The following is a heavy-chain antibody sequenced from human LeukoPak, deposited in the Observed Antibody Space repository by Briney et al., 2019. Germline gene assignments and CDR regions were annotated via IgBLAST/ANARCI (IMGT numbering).Heavy chain of an antibody. CDR3: AKLVASSTQY. Sequence: GGSLRLSCAASGFTFSSYAMRWVGQAPGKGLEWVSAISASGGSTFYADSVKGRFTISRDNSKNTLYLQMNSLRAEDTALYYCAKLVASSTQYWGQGTLVTVSS. J-gene: IGHJ4*02. CDR2: ISASGGST. D-gene: IGHD2-2*01. CDR1: GFTFSSYA. V-gene: IGHV3-23*01.